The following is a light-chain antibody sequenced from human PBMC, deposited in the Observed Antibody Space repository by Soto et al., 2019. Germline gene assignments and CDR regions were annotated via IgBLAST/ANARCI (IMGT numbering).Light chain of an antibody. CDR2: EAS. CDR3: QQRANWPLT. CDR1: QSVSNY. V-gene: IGKV3-11*01. Sequence: IVLTQSPATLSLSPGEISTLSCRASQSVSNYLAWYQQKPGQAPSLLIYEASTRATGIPARFSGSGSGTDFTLTIGSLEPEDFSVYYCQQRANWPLTFGGGTKVDIK. J-gene: IGKJ4*01.